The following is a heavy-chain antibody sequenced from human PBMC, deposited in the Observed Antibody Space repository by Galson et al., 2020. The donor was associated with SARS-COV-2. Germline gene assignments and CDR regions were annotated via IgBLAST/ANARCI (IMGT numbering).Heavy chain of an antibody. CDR1: GFTFSNAW. Sequence: GGSLRLSCAASGFTFSNAWMSWVRQAPGKGLEWVGRIKSKTDGGTTDYAAPVKGRFTISRDDSKNTLYLQMSSLKTEDTAVYYCTTDLHDYGDVDYWGQGTLVTVSS. D-gene: IGHD4-17*01. CDR2: IKSKTDGGTT. V-gene: IGHV3-15*01. J-gene: IGHJ4*02. CDR3: TTDLHDYGDVDY.